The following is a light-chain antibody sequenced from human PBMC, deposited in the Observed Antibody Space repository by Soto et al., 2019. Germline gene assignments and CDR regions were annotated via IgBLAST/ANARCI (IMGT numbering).Light chain of an antibody. CDR1: QSVSSSY. CDR2: GAS. V-gene: IGKV3-20*01. J-gene: IGKJ4*01. Sequence: EIVLTQSPGTLSLSPGERATISCRASQSVSSSYLAWYQQKPGQAPRLLIYGASSRATGIPDRFSGSGSGTDLTLTISRLESEDFAVYYCQQYGSSPLTFGGGTKVEIK. CDR3: QQYGSSPLT.